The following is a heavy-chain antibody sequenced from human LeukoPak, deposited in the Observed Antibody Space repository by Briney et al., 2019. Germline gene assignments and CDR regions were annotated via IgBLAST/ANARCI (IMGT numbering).Heavy chain of an antibody. V-gene: IGHV3-53*01. CDR2: IYISGST. CDR3: ARVSSSSFHFDY. D-gene: IGHD6-13*01. Sequence: PGGSLRLSCAASGFTVSSNYMSWVRQAPGKGLEWVSVIYISGSTYYADSVKGRFTFSRGNSKNTLCLQMNSLRAEDTAVYYCARVSSSSFHFDYWGQGTLVTVSS. J-gene: IGHJ4*02. CDR1: GFTVSSNY.